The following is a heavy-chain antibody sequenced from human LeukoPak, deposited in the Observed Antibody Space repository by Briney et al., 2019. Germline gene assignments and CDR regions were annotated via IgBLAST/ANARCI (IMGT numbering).Heavy chain of an antibody. CDR2: IYYSGST. D-gene: IGHD3-3*01. V-gene: IGHV4-59*01. CDR1: GGSISSYY. J-gene: IGHJ4*02. Sequence: SETLSLTCTVSGGSISSYYWSWIRQPPGKGLEWIGYIYYSGSTNYNPSLKSRVTISVDTSKNQFSLKLSSVTAADTAVYYCATDFWSGRGYYFDYWGQGTLVTVSS. CDR3: ATDFWSGRGYYFDY.